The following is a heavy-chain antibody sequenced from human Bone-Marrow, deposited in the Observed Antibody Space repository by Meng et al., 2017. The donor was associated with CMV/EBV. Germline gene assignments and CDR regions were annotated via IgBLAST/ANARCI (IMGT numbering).Heavy chain of an antibody. D-gene: IGHD6-13*01. CDR3: ARGEGYSSSWSDPFDY. CDR1: GGTFSSYA. J-gene: IGHJ4*02. Sequence: QGQLVPSGAEVKKPGASVKVSCKASGGTFSSYAISWVRQAPGQGLEWMGGIIPIFGTANYAQKFQGRVTITADESTSTAYMELSSLRSEDTAVYYCARGEGYSSSWSDPFDYWGQGTLVTVSS. CDR2: IIPIFGTA. V-gene: IGHV1-69*12.